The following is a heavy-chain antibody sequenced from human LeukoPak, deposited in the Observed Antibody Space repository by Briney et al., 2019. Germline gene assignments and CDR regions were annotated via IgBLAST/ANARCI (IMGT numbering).Heavy chain of an antibody. CDR3: ARGGTRHWFDP. D-gene: IGHD2-15*01. V-gene: IGHV1-18*01. J-gene: IGHJ5*02. CDR1: GYSFISYG. CDR2: ISTHSGNT. Sequence: GASVKVSCKASGYSFISYGISWVRQAPGQGLEWMGWISTHSGNTNYAQKLQGRVTMTTDTSTSTAYMEMRSLKSDDTAVYYCARGGTRHWFDPWGQGTLVTVSS.